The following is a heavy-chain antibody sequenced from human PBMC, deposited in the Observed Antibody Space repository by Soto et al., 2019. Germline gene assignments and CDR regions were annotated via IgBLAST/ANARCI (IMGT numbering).Heavy chain of an antibody. V-gene: IGHV1-24*01. J-gene: IGHJ3*02. D-gene: IGHD6-13*01. CDR1: GYTLTELS. CDR3: ATDDRGLISSLDAFDI. Sequence: ASVKVSCKVSGYTLTELSMHWVRQAPGKGLEWMGGFDPEDGETIYAQKFQGRVTMTEDTSTDTAYMELSSLRSEDTAVYYCATDDRGLISSLDAFDIWGQGTMVTVSS. CDR2: FDPEDGET.